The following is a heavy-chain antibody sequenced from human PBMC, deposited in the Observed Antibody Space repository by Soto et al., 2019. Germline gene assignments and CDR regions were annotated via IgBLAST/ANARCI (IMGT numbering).Heavy chain of an antibody. Sequence: GGSLRLSCAASGFTFDNYAMCWVRQAPGKGLEWVSAISGSGGSTYYADSVKGRFTISRDNAKNTLYLQMSSLRAEDTAIYYCAKWNYGDYYYYYGMDVWGQGNTVTVSS. CDR3: AKWNYGDYYYYYGMDV. D-gene: IGHD4-17*01. CDR2: ISGSGGST. J-gene: IGHJ6*02. CDR1: GFTFDNYA. V-gene: IGHV3-23*01.